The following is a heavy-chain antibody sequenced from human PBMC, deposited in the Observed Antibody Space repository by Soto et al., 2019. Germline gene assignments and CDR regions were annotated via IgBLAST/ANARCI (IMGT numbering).Heavy chain of an antibody. V-gene: IGHV4-30-4*01. CDR1: SGSISSGDYY. D-gene: IGHD6-13*01. CDR2: IYYSGST. CDR3: ARDQGYSSSWALLGYYGMDV. J-gene: IGHJ6*02. Sequence: TLSLTCTVSSGSISSGDYYWSWIRQPPGKGLEWIGYIYYSGSTYYNPSLKSRVTISVDTSKNQFSLKLSSVTAADTAVYYCARDQGYSSSWALLGYYGMDVWGQGTTVTVSS.